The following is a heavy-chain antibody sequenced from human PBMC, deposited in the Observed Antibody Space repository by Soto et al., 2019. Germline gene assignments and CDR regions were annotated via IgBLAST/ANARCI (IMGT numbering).Heavy chain of an antibody. CDR1: GFTFSNAW. CDR3: TTYDYILGSDRYRWAY. CDR2: IKSKIDGGTT. V-gene: IGHV3-15*01. J-gene: IGHJ4*02. D-gene: IGHD3-16*02. Sequence: EVHLVESGGGFVKPGGSLRLSCAASGFTFSNAWMSWVRQAPGEGLEWVARIKSKIDGGTTDHAAPVVGRFTISRDDSKNTLYLQMNSLETEDTAVYYCTTYDYILGSDRYRWAYWGRGALVTVSS.